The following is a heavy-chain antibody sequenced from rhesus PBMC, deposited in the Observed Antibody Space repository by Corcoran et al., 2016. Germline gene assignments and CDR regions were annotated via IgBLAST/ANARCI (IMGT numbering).Heavy chain of an antibody. D-gene: IGHD2-15*01. V-gene: IGHV4-169*02. CDR2: IYGSCSST. CDR1: GGSISSSY. J-gene: IGHJ4*01. Sequence: QLQLQESGPGLVKPSETLSVTCAVSGGSISSSYWSWIRQAPGKGLEWIGYIYGSCSSTNYNPSLKSRCTLSVDTSKNQLSLKLSSVTTADTAVYYCARDRGYCSSTYCSSGYFDYWGQGVLVTVSS. CDR3: ARDRGYCSSTYCSSGYFDY.